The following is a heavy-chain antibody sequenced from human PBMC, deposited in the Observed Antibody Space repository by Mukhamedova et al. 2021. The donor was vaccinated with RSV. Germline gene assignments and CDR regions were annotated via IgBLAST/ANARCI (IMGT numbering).Heavy chain of an antibody. J-gene: IGHJ4*02. V-gene: IGHV1-46*01. Sequence: YMHWVRQAPGQGLEWLGVINPSGGSSSSAQKFQGRLTLTRDTSTNTVYMELSSLRSEDTAGYYCGSGSSMSGFDYWGTGSLGIVS. CDR2: INPSGGSS. D-gene: IGHD3-10*01. CDR3: GSGSSMSGFDY. CDR1: Y.